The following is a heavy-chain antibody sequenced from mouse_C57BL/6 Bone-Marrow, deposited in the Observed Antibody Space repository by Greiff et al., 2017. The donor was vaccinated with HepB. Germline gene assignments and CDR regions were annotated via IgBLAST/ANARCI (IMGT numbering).Heavy chain of an antibody. D-gene: IGHD1-1*01. CDR2: INPYNGDT. CDR3: ARWYYGGFAY. Sequence: EVQLQQSGPELVKPGDSVKISCKASGYSFTGYFMNWVMQSHGQSLEWIGRINPYNGDTFYNQKFKGKATLTVDKSSSTAHMELRSLTSEDSAVYYCARWYYGGFAYWGQGTLVTVSA. J-gene: IGHJ3*01. V-gene: IGHV1-20*01. CDR1: GYSFTGYF.